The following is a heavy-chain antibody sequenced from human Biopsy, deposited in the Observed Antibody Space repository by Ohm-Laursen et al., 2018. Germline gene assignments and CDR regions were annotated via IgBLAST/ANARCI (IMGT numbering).Heavy chain of an antibody. Sequence: SSVKVSCKASGYTFTDYSLHWVRQAPGQGLEWMGWVNPNSGATNYAQKFQGRVTMTNDTSISTAYIELRRLISDDTAVYFCARDRMVTIITLVRADTFDIWGQGTLVSVSS. D-gene: IGHD3-10*01. CDR3: ARDRMVTIITLVRADTFDI. J-gene: IGHJ3*02. CDR2: VNPNSGAT. CDR1: GYTFTDYS. V-gene: IGHV1-2*02.